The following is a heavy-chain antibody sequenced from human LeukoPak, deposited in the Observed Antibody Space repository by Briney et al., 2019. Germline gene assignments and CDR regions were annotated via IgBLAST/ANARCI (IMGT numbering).Heavy chain of an antibody. CDR1: GGSISSSSYY. Sequence: SETLSLTCTVSGGSISSSSYYWGWIRQPPGKGLEWIGSIYYSGSTYYNPSLKSRVTISVDTSKNQFSLKLSSVTAADTAVYYCARQSGMVRGFILGYFDYWGQGTLVTVSS. V-gene: IGHV4-39*01. CDR3: ARQSGMVRGFILGYFDY. D-gene: IGHD3-10*01. CDR2: IYYSGST. J-gene: IGHJ4*02.